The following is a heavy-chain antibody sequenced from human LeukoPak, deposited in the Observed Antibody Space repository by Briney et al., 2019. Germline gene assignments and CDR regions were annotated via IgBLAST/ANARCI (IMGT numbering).Heavy chain of an antibody. J-gene: IGHJ3*02. CDR1: GFTFSSYA. Sequence: PGGSLRLSCAASGFTFSSYAMSWVRQAPGKGLEWVSAISGSGGSTYYADSVKGRFTISRDNSKNTLYLQMNSPRAEDTAVYYCAKDREDLWFGELLLFRDAFDIWGQGTMVTVSS. D-gene: IGHD3-10*01. V-gene: IGHV3-23*01. CDR3: AKDREDLWFGELLLFRDAFDI. CDR2: ISGSGGST.